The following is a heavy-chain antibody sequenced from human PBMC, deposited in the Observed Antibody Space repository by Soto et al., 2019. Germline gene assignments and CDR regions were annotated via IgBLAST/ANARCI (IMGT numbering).Heavy chain of an antibody. CDR3: ARGSEESGMDV. CDR2: INTDNGNT. CDR1: GYTFTSYF. Sequence: ASVKVSCKASGYTFTSYFIDWVRQAPGQGLEWMGWINTDNGNTNNAKNFHDRVTMTTDTSTSTAYMELRSLTSDDTAVYYCARGSEESGMDVWGQGTTVTVSS. D-gene: IGHD3-10*01. J-gene: IGHJ6*02. V-gene: IGHV1-18*01.